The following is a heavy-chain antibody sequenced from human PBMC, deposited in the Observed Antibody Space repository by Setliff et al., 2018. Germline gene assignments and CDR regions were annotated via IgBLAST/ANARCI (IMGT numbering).Heavy chain of an antibody. Sequence: PSETLSLTCTVSGASISSGFYYWSWIRQPAGKGLEWIGRVHSSGDTKYNPSLKTRVSMAVDTSKNQFSLKVNSATAADTAVYYCARATVGLATIIYFDSWGQGTLVTVSS. CDR2: VHSSGDT. CDR3: ARATVGLATIIYFDS. D-gene: IGHD4-4*01. CDR1: GASISSGFYY. J-gene: IGHJ4*02. V-gene: IGHV4-61*02.